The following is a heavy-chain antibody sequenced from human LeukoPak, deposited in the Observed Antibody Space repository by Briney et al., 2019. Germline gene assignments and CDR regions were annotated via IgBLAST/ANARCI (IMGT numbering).Heavy chain of an antibody. CDR1: GFTFSSYE. J-gene: IGHJ4*02. CDR3: ARDYNFDY. V-gene: IGHV3-48*03. CDR2: ISSSGSAI. Sequence: GGSLRLSCAASGFTFSSYEMTWVRQAPGKGLEWISYISSSGSAIYYADSVKGRFTISRDNAKNSLYLQMNSLRAEDAAVYYCARDYNFDYWGQGTLVTVSS.